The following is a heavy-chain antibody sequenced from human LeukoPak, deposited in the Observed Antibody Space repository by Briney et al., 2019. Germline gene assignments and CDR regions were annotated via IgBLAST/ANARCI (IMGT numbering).Heavy chain of an antibody. CDR2: ISNDGSNK. V-gene: IGHV3-30*03. CDR1: GFSFSRYA. J-gene: IGHJ4*02. Sequence: AGSLRLSCAASGFSFSRYAMHWVRQAPGKGLEWVAVISNDGSNKYYADSVKGRFTISRDNSKNTLYLQMNSLRAEDTAVYYCARDKSDYDILTGYTYCFDHWGQGTLVTVSS. CDR3: ARDKSDYDILTGYTYCFDH. D-gene: IGHD3-9*01.